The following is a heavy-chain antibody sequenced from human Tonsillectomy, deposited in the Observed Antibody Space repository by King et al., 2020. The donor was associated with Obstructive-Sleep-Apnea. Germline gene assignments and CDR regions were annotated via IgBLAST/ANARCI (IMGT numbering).Heavy chain of an antibody. CDR3: GRGDDAFDL. D-gene: IGHD2-21*02. Sequence: VQLVEYGGLVVQPGGSLRLSCAASGFTFDDYTMHWVRQAPGKGLEWVSLISWNGASTYYADSVKGRFTISRDNSKNSLYLQMKSLRSEDTALYYCGRGDDAFDLWGQGTMVTVSS. J-gene: IGHJ3*01. V-gene: IGHV3-43*01. CDR2: ISWNGAST. CDR1: GFTFDDYT.